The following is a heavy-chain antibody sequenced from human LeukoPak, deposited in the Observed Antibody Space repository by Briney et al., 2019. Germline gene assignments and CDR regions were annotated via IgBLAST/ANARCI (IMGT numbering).Heavy chain of an antibody. J-gene: IGHJ4*02. CDR1: GFTFSRHW. D-gene: IGHD6-13*01. V-gene: IGHV3-7*01. CDR3: AREVHAAVTDFDY. Sequence: VGSLRLSCAASGFTFSRHWMSWVRQAPGRGLEWVANIKEDGSEKYYVDSMKGRFTISRDNARNSLYLQMNSLRAEDTAVYYCAREVHAAVTDFDYWGQGTLVTVSS. CDR2: IKEDGSEK.